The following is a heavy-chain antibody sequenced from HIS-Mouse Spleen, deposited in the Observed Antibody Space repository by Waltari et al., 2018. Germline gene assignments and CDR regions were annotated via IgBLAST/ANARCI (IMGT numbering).Heavy chain of an antibody. V-gene: IGHV4-39*07. D-gene: IGHD6-13*01. CDR3: AREIPYSSSWYDWYFDL. CDR1: GGSISSSSYY. Sequence: QLQLQESGPGLVKPSETLSLTCTVSGGSISSSSYYWGWIRQPPGKGLEWIGSFYYSGRPYYNPSLKSRVNISVDTSKNQFSLKLSSVTAADTAVYYCAREIPYSSSWYDWYFDLWGRGTLVTVSS. J-gene: IGHJ2*01. CDR2: FYYSGRP.